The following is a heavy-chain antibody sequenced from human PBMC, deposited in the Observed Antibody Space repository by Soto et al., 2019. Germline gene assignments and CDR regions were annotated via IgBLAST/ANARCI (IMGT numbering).Heavy chain of an antibody. CDR1: GITFSDYS. J-gene: IGHJ3*02. CDR2: IIGGTGTT. CDR3: ATVLSAAFDI. Sequence: GGSLRLSCAVSGITFSDYSINWVRQAPGKGLEWVSGIIGGTGTTHYADSVKGRSTISRDNSKNTVYLQMNSLRAEDTALYYCATVLSAAFDIWGQGTMVTVSS. V-gene: IGHV3-23*01.